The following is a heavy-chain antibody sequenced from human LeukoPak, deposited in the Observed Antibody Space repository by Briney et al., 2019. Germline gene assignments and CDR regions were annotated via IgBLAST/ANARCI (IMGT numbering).Heavy chain of an antibody. CDR1: GGPINSGRYY. V-gene: IGHV4-31*03. J-gene: IGHJ3*02. D-gene: IGHD3-10*01. Sequence: PSQTLALTCTVSGGPINSGRYYWSWIRQHPGKGLEWIGYIYYSGSTYYNPSLKSRVTISVDTSKNQFSLKLSSVTAADTAVYYCASTSYGSGSYYNVGTFDIWGQGTMVTVSS. CDR3: ASTSYGSGSYYNVGTFDI. CDR2: IYYSGST.